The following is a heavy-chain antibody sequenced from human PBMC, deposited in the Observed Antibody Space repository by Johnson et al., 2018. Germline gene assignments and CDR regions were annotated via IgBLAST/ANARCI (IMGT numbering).Heavy chain of an antibody. CDR2: ISASGGGT. Sequence: VQLVESGGGLVQPGGSLRLSCAASGFTFSTSDMKWVRQAPGKGLEWVSSISASGGGTFYADSVKGRFMISSDNSKKTLYLQMRSLRVEDTAVYYCAKEGGSYYYYGMDVWGQGTTVTVSS. J-gene: IGHJ6*02. CDR1: GFTFSTSD. V-gene: IGHV3-23*04. CDR3: AKEGGSYYYYGMDV. D-gene: IGHD3-16*01.